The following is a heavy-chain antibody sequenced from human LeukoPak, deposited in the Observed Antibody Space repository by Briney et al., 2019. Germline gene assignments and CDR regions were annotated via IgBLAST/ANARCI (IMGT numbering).Heavy chain of an antibody. CDR2: IFHSGST. V-gene: IGHV4-4*02. Sequence: SETLSLTCTVSGGSISSSHWWTWVRPPPGKGLEWIGEIFHSGSTDYNPSLKGRVTISIDKSENQFSLKLNFVTAADTAVYYCARDQMTRSWYFDLWGRGALVTVSS. D-gene: IGHD5-24*01. CDR3: ARDQMTRSWYFDL. J-gene: IGHJ2*01. CDR1: GGSISSSHW.